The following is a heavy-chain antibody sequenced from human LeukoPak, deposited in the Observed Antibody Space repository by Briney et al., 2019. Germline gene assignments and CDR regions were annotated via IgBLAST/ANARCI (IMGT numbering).Heavy chain of an antibody. D-gene: IGHD6-13*01. J-gene: IGHJ4*02. V-gene: IGHV3-30*04. CDR1: GFTFSSYA. CDR2: ISYDGSNK. CDR3: ARDEAAAGTVDY. Sequence: GGSLRLSCAASGFTFSSYAMHWVRQAPGKGLEWVAVISYDGSNKYYADSVKGRFTISRDNSKNMLYLQMNSLRAEDTAVYYCARDEAAAGTVDYWGQGTLVTASS.